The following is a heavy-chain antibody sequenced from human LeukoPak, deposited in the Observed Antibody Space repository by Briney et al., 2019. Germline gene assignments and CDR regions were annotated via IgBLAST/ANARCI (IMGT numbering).Heavy chain of an antibody. J-gene: IGHJ4*02. Sequence: GGSLRLSCAASGFTFSSYSMNWVRQAPGKGLEWVSYISSSSSTIYYADSVKGRFTISRDNAKNSLYLQMNSLRDEDTAVYYCARDSRVGPDYYFDYWGQGTLVTVSS. V-gene: IGHV3-48*02. CDR2: ISSSSSTI. CDR3: ARDSRVGPDYYFDY. CDR1: GFTFSSYS. D-gene: IGHD3/OR15-3a*01.